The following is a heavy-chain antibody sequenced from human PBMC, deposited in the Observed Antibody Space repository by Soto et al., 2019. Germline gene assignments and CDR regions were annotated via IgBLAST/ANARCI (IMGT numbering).Heavy chain of an antibody. J-gene: IGHJ4*02. Sequence: QVKLVQSGTEVKQPGASMKVSCKASGYSFATSGISWVRQAPGQGLEWMGWISAYNGKTNYDQKLQDRVTMNTDTSTSKAYLELRNLRSDDTAVYYCARAGQYYDSSGYANWGQGTLVTVSS. D-gene: IGHD3-22*01. CDR3: ARAGQYYDSSGYAN. CDR1: GYSFATSG. V-gene: IGHV1-18*01. CDR2: ISAYNGKT.